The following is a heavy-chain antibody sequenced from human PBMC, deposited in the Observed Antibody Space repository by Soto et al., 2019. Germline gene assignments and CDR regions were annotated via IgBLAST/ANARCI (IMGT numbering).Heavy chain of an antibody. V-gene: IGHV3-7*01. Sequence: GSLRLSCAASGFTFSSYWMSWVRQAPGKGLEWVANIKQDGSEKYYVDSVKGRFTISRDNAKNSLYLQMNSLRAEDTAVYYCARVGHTYYYDSSGYYPYFQHWGQGTLVTVSS. J-gene: IGHJ1*01. CDR1: GFTFSSYW. D-gene: IGHD3-22*01. CDR2: IKQDGSEK. CDR3: ARVGHTYYYDSSGYYPYFQH.